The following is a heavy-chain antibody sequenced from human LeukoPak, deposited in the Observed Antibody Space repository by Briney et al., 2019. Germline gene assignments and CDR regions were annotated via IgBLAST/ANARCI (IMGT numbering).Heavy chain of an antibody. CDR3: ARVPFEVYDFWSGYPPQYYFDY. J-gene: IGHJ4*02. Sequence: SETLSPTCTVSGGSISSSSYYWGWIRQPPGKGLEWIGSIYYSGSTYYNASLKTRVTISVDTSKNQFSLKLSSVTAADTAVYYCARVPFEVYDFWSGYPPQYYFDYWGQGTLVTVSS. CDR1: GGSISSSSYY. V-gene: IGHV4-39*07. CDR2: IYYSGST. D-gene: IGHD3-3*01.